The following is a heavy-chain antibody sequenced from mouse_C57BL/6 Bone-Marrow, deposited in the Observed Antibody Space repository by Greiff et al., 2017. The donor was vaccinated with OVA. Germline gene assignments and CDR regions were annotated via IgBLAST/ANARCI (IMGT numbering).Heavy chain of an antibody. D-gene: IGHD2-5*01. CDR1: GYTFTDYE. CDR2: IDPETGGT. CDR3: TRGYSNYYAMDY. J-gene: IGHJ4*01. V-gene: IGHV1-15*01. Sequence: VQLQQSGAELVRPGASVTLSCKASGYTFTDYEMHWVKQTPVNGLEWIGAIDPETGGTAYNQKFKGKAILTADKSSSTVYMELRSLTSEDSAVYYCTRGYSNYYAMDYWGQGTSVTVSS.